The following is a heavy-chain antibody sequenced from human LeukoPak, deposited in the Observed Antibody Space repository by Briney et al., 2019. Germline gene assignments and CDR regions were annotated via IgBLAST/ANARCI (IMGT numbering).Heavy chain of an antibody. V-gene: IGHV3-9*01. CDR2: ISWNSGTL. CDR1: GFTFDDYA. J-gene: IGHJ6*02. Sequence: GESLRLSCAASGFTFDDYAMHWVRQAPGKGLEWVSGISWNSGTLGYADSVKGRFTMSRDNAKNALYLQMNSLKPEDTALYYCAKDILADTPAGYYYYGLDVWGQGTTVTVSS. CDR3: AKDILADTPAGYYYYGLDV.